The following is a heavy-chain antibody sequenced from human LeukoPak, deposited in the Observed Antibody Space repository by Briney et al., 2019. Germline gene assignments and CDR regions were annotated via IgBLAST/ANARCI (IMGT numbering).Heavy chain of an antibody. D-gene: IGHD6-13*01. V-gene: IGHV3-9*01. Sequence: GGSLRLSCAASGFTFDGYAMHWVRQAPGKGLEWVSGISWNSGSIGYADSVKGRFTISRDNAKNSLYLQMNSLRAEDTASYYCAKEGIAAAIDFDYWGQGTLVTVSS. J-gene: IGHJ4*02. CDR2: ISWNSGSI. CDR1: GFTFDGYA. CDR3: AKEGIAAAIDFDY.